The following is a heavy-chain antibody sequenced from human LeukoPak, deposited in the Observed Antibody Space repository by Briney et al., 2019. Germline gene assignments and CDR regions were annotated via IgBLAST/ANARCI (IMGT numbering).Heavy chain of an antibody. D-gene: IGHD1-26*01. J-gene: IGHJ4*02. Sequence: GGSLRLSCAASGFTFSSYSMNWVRQAPGKGLEWVSSISSSSYIYYADSVKGRFTISRDNAKNSLYLQMNSLRAEDTAVYYCARVPGLRWELLTSDYWGQGTLVTVSS. CDR1: GFTFSSYS. CDR3: ARVPGLRWELLTSDY. V-gene: IGHV3-21*01. CDR2: ISSSSYI.